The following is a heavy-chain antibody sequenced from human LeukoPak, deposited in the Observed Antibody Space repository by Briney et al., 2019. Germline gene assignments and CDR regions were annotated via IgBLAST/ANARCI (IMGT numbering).Heavy chain of an antibody. CDR1: GFIFSSYG. Sequence: GGTLRLSCAASGFIFSSYGMTWVRQAPGKGLEWVSAISGSGGSTYYADSVKGRFTISRDNSKNTLYLQMNSLRAEDTAVYHCAKDLRLRYFTYWGQGTLVTVSS. J-gene: IGHJ4*02. V-gene: IGHV3-23*01. CDR3: AKDLRLRYFTY. CDR2: ISGSGGST. D-gene: IGHD3-9*01.